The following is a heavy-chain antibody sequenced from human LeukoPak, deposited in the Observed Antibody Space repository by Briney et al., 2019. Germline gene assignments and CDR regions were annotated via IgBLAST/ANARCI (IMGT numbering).Heavy chain of an antibody. J-gene: IGHJ4*02. CDR1: GFTLSVYG. D-gene: IGHD6-13*01. CDR2: TSYDGNNK. V-gene: IGHV3-30*18. CDR3: AKGNGRAAAGPYFDY. Sequence: GGSLRLSCAASGFTLSVYGMHWVRQAPGKGLEWVAVTSYDGNNKYYVDSVKGRFIISRDNSKNTLYLQMNTLGADDTAVYYCAKGNGRAAAGPYFDYRGQGALVTVSS.